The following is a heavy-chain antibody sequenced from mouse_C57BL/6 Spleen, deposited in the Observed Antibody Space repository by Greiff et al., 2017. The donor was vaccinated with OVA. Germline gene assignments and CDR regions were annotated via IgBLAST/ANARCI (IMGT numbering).Heavy chain of an antibody. V-gene: IGHV1-22*01. CDR1: GYTFTDYN. D-gene: IGHD2-2*01. J-gene: IGHJ3*01. Sequence: VQLQQSGPELVKPGASVQMSCKASGYTFTDYNMHWVKQSHGKSLEWIGYINPNNGGTSYNQKFTGKATLTVNKSSSTAYMGLRSLASEDSAVYYCARAGDDGDWFAYWGQGTLVTVSA. CDR2: INPNNGGT. CDR3: ARAGDDGDWFAY.